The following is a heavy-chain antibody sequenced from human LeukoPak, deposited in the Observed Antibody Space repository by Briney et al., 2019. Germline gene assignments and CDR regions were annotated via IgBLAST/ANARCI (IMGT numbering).Heavy chain of an antibody. CDR3: VSGDYGNY. D-gene: IGHD4-17*01. V-gene: IGHV3-74*01. Sequence: GGSLRLSCAASGFAFSSYRLHWVRQAPGKGLVWVSRVNSDGSSTNYADSVEGRFTVSRDNAKNTLFLQMNSLRVEDTALYYCVSGDYGNYWGQGTLVTVSS. CDR2: VNSDGSST. CDR1: GFAFSSYR. J-gene: IGHJ4*02.